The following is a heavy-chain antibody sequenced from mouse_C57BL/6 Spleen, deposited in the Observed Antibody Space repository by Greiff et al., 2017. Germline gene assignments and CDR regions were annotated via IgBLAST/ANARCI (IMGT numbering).Heavy chain of an antibody. CDR2: IYPRSGNT. CDR1: GYTFTSYG. CDR3: ARLGYYGPYYYAMDY. J-gene: IGHJ4*01. V-gene: IGHV1-81*01. D-gene: IGHD1-1*01. Sequence: QVQLQQSGAELARPGASVKLSCKASGYTFTSYGISWVKQRPGQGLEWIGEIYPRSGNTYYNEKFKGKATLTADKSSSTAYMELRSLTSEDSAVYFCARLGYYGPYYYAMDYWGQGTSVTVSS.